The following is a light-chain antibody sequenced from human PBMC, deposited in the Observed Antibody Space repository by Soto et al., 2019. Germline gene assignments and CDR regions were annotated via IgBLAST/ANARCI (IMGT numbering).Light chain of an antibody. CDR2: LGS. Sequence: DIVMTQSPLSLPVTPGDPASISCRSSQSLLHSNGYNYLDWYLQKPGQSPQLLIYLGSNRASGVPARFSGSGSGTDVTLKISRVEAEDVGGYYWMQAPQTPWTVGQGTKVEIK. CDR1: QSLLHSNGYNY. J-gene: IGKJ1*01. V-gene: IGKV2-28*01. CDR3: MQAPQTPWT.